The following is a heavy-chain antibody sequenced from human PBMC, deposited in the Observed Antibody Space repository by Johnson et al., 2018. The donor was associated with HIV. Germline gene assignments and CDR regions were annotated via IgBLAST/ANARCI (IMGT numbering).Heavy chain of an antibody. V-gene: IGHV3-9*01. J-gene: IGHJ3*02. D-gene: IGHD6-13*01. CDR1: GFTFDDYA. CDR3: AKDMRSRSSSPRGPFDI. CDR2: ISWKSISL. Sequence: VLLVESGGGLAQPGRSLRLSCAASGFTFDDYAMHWVRQAPGKGLEWVSGISWKSISLAYADSVKGRFTISRDDAMNSLYLEMNSLRTEDTALYYCAKDMRSRSSSPRGPFDIWGQGTMVTVSS.